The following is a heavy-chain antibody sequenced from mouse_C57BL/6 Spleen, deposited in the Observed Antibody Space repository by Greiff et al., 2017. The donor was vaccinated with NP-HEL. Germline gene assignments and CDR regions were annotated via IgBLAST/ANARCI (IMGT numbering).Heavy chain of an antibody. V-gene: IGHV1-82*01. CDR3: ASFTTVVAPYAMDY. Sequence: QVQLQQSGPELVKPGASVKISCKASGYAFSSSWMNWVKQRPGKGLEWIGRIYPGDGDTNYNGKFKGKATLTADKSSSTAYMQLSSLTSEDSAVYFCASFTTVVAPYAMDYWGQGTSVTVSS. D-gene: IGHD1-1*01. CDR2: IYPGDGDT. CDR1: GYAFSSSW. J-gene: IGHJ4*01.